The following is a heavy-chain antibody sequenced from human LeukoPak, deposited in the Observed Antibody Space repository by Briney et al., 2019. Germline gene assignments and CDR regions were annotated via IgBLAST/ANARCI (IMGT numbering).Heavy chain of an antibody. CDR3: ARARGCSGGSCYSDRSLRYYYYYMDV. Sequence: ASVKVSCKASGYTFTRYYLHWVRQAPGQGLECMGIINPSGGGTNYAQKFQGRVTITADESTSTAYMELSSLRSEDTAVYYCARARGCSGGSCYSDRSLRYYYYYMDVWGKGTTVTISS. CDR2: INPSGGGT. D-gene: IGHD2-15*01. CDR1: GYTFTRYY. J-gene: IGHJ6*03. V-gene: IGHV1-46*01.